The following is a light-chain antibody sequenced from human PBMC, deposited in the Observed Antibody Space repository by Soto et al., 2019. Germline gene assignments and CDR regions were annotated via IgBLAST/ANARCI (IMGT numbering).Light chain of an antibody. V-gene: IGKV1-9*01. J-gene: IGKJ5*01. CDR1: QGISSY. CDR3: QQLNDYPIT. Sequence: IQLTQSPSSLSASAGDRVTITCRASQGISSYLAWYQQKPGKAPKLLISAASTLRSGVPSRFSGSGSGTDFTLTISSLQPEDFATYYCQQLNDYPITCGQGTRLEMK. CDR2: AAS.